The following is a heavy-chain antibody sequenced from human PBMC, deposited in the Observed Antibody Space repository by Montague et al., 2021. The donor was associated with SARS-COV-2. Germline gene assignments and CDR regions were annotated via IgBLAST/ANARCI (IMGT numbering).Heavy chain of an antibody. D-gene: IGHD3-3*01. CDR1: GGSFSGYY. CDR3: ATLPSSITIFGVVQGYYFDD. CDR2: INQSGRT. V-gene: IGHV4-34*01. J-gene: IGHJ4*02. Sequence: SETLSLTCAVYGGSFSGYYWSWIRQPPEKGLEWIGEINQSGRTNNNPTLKSRVTISVDTSKNQFSLKLSSVTAADMAVYYCATLPSSITIFGVVQGYYFDDWGQGTLVTVSS.